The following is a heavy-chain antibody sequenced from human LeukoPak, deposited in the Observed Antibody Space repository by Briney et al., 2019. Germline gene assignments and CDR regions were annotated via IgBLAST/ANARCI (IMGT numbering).Heavy chain of an antibody. V-gene: IGHV4-39*07. CDR1: GGSISSSTYY. CDR2: MYYSGST. J-gene: IGHJ6*03. D-gene: IGHD6-19*01. Sequence: SETLSLTCTVSGGSISSSTYYWGWIRQPPGKGLEWIGTMYYSGSTYYNPSLKSRVTISVDTSKNRFSLKLSSVTAADTAVYYCARDRASGGPGEQWLAYYYYMDVWGKGTTVTVSS. CDR3: ARDRASGGPGEQWLAYYYYMDV.